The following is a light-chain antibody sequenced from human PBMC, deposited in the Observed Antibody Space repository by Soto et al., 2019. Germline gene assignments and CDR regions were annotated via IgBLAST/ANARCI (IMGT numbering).Light chain of an antibody. Sequence: EIVLTQSPGTLSLSPGERVTLFCRASQSIATSQLAWYQQKPGQAPRLLIGASTRATGIPDRFSDSGSGTDFTLTISRLEPEDFAVYYCQQFAASPRTFGQGNTVEIK. CDR2: GAS. CDR1: QSIATSQ. CDR3: QQFAASPRT. V-gene: IGKV3-20*01. J-gene: IGKJ1*01.